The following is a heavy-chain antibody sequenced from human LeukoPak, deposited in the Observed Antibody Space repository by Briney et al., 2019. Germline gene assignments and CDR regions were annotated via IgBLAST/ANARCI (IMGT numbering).Heavy chain of an antibody. D-gene: IGHD6-19*01. J-gene: IGHJ4*02. V-gene: IGHV3-7*03. CDR2: IRQDGSEK. CDR3: AKEGNIRSGQPNYFDY. CDR1: GFTFSTYW. Sequence: PGGSLRLSCAASGFTFSTYWMSWVRQAPGKGLEWVANIRQDGSEKYYVDSVKGRFTISRDNAKNFLYLQMNSLRAEDMALYYCAKEGNIRSGQPNYFDYWGQGTLVTVSS.